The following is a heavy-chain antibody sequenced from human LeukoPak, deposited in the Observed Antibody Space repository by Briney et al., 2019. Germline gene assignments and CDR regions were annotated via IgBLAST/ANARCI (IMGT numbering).Heavy chain of an antibody. V-gene: IGHV1-69*05. CDR3: ARCSGSRCYSHWYFDV. D-gene: IGHD2-15*01. CDR2: ILPLFATA. J-gene: IGHJ2*01. Sequence: ASVKVSCKASGYTFTSYGISWVRQAPGQGLEWMGGILPLFATANYAQKFQGRVTITTDESTSTAYMELSSLRSEDTAVYYCARCSGSRCYSHWYFDVWGRGTLVTVSS. CDR1: GYTFTSYG.